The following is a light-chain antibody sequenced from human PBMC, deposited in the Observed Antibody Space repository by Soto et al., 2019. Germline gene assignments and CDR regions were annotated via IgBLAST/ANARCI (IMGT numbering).Light chain of an antibody. J-gene: IGKJ4*01. CDR2: AAS. CDR1: QGISNW. CDR3: QQTNTFLPLT. V-gene: IGKV1-12*01. Sequence: DIQMTQSPSSVSASVGDSVTITCRASQGISNWLAWYQQQPGKAPKLLIYAASSLQSGVPSRFSGGGSGTHFTLIISSLQPEDFATYYCQQTNTFLPLTFGGGTKVGIK.